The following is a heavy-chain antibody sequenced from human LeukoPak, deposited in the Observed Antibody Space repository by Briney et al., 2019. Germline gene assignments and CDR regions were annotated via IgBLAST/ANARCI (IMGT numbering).Heavy chain of an antibody. J-gene: IGHJ3*02. Sequence: GGSLRLSCAASGNYWMHWVRQAPGKGLVWVSHINSDGSWTSYADSVKGRFTISRDNSKNTLYLQMNSLRAEDTAVYYCAKPTSGLVDAFDIWGQGTMVTVSS. CDR3: AKPTSGLVDAFDI. CDR1: GNYW. CDR2: INSDGSWT. D-gene: IGHD3/OR15-3a*01. V-gene: IGHV3-74*01.